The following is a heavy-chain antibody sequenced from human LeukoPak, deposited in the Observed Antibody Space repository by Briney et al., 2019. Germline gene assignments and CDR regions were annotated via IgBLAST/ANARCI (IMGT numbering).Heavy chain of an antibody. CDR3: ATPLIDSSSWFEGFDY. Sequence: GGSLRLSCAASGFTFSSYSMNWVRQAPGKGLEWVSSISSSSSYIYYADSVKGRFTISRDNAKNSLYLQMNSLRAEDTAVYYCATPLIDSSSWFEGFDYWGQGTLVTVSS. CDR1: GFTFSSYS. V-gene: IGHV3-21*01. D-gene: IGHD6-13*01. CDR2: ISSSSSYI. J-gene: IGHJ4*02.